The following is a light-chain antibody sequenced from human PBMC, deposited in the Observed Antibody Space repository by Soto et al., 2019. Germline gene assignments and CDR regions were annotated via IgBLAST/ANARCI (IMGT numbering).Light chain of an antibody. V-gene: IGLV2-14*03. CDR2: DVT. CDR1: SSDIGDSNY. J-gene: IGLJ1*01. Sequence: QSALTQPASVSGSPGQSITISCTGTSSDIGDSNYVSWYQQHPGKAPKLMLYDVTSRPSGVSNRFSGSKSGNTASLTISGLQAEDEADYDCSSYASTSALYVFGTGTKVTVL. CDR3: SSYASTSALYV.